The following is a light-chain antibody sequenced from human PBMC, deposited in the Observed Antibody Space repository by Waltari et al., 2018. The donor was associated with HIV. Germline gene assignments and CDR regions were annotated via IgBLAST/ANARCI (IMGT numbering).Light chain of an antibody. CDR3: CSYAGSSGVV. Sequence: QSTLTPPRSVSGSPGQSVTISCTGTSSDVGGYDYVSWYHHYPGKAPKLMMYDVTKRPSGVPDRFSGARSGNTASLTISGLQAEDEADYCCCSYAGSSGVVFGGGTKLTVL. CDR1: SSDVGGYDY. J-gene: IGLJ2*01. CDR2: DVT. V-gene: IGLV2-11*01.